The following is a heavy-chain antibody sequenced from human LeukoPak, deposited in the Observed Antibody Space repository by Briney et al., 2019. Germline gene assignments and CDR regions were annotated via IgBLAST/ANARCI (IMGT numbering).Heavy chain of an antibody. Sequence: GGSLRLSCAASGFTFSSYAMSWVRQAPGKGLEWVSAISGSGGSTYYADSVKGRFTISRDNSKNTLYLQMNSLRAEDTAVYYCAKDPLTIMITFGGVIANDYYFDYWGQGTLVTVSS. V-gene: IGHV3-23*01. D-gene: IGHD3-16*02. CDR3: AKDPLTIMITFGGVIANDYYFDY. CDR1: GFTFSSYA. CDR2: ISGSGGST. J-gene: IGHJ4*02.